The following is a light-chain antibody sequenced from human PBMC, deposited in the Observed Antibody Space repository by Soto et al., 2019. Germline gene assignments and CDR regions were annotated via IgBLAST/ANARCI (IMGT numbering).Light chain of an antibody. Sequence: EIVLTQSPGTLSLSPGERATLSCRTSQSVSSSVLAWYQQRPGQAPRLLIYEASSRATGIPDRFSGSGSGTDFTLTISRLEPEDFAVYYCQQYGSSPRTFGQGTKLEIK. J-gene: IGKJ2*01. CDR3: QQYGSSPRT. V-gene: IGKV3-20*01. CDR2: EAS. CDR1: QSVSSSV.